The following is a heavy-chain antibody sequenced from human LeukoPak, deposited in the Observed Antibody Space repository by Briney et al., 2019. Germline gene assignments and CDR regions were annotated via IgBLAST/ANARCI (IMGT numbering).Heavy chain of an antibody. CDR2: ISASSSYI. V-gene: IGHV3-21*01. Sequence: PGGSLRLSCAASGFTFSSYSMNWVRQAPGKGQEWVSSISASSSYISYADSLKGRFTISRDNAKNSLYLQMNSLRAEDTAVYYCARGSSYSGYWGQGTLVTVSS. D-gene: IGHD3-10*01. CDR1: GFTFSSYS. J-gene: IGHJ4*02. CDR3: ARGSSYSGY.